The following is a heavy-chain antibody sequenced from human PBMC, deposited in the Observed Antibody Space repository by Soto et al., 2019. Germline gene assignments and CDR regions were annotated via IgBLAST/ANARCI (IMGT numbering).Heavy chain of an antibody. Sequence: GGSLRLSCAASGFTFSSYAMSWVRQAPGKGLEWVSTISGSDGRTYSTDSVNGRFTISRDNSRNTAYLQMNSLRVEDTAVYYCAKGVSQYTPLALFDYWGRGTLVTVSS. D-gene: IGHD5-18*01. CDR3: AKGVSQYTPLALFDY. J-gene: IGHJ4*02. CDR1: GFTFSSYA. V-gene: IGHV3-23*01. CDR2: ISGSDGRT.